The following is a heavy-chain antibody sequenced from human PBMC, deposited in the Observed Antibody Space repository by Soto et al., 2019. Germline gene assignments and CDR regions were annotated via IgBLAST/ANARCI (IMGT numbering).Heavy chain of an antibody. Sequence: PSETLSLTCTVSGGSISSYYWSWIRQPPGKGLEWIGYIYYSGSTNYNPSLKSRVTISVDTSKNQFSLKLSSVTAADTAVYYCAKSWDYYDSSGYGYWGQETLFTVSS. CDR1: GGSISSYY. D-gene: IGHD3-22*01. CDR2: IYYSGST. CDR3: AKSWDYYDSSGYGY. J-gene: IGHJ4*02. V-gene: IGHV4-59*01.